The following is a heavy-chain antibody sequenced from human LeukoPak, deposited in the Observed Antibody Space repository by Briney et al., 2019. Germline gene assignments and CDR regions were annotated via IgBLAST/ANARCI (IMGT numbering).Heavy chain of an antibody. Sequence: AGGSLRLSCAASGFTFSSYAMSWVRQAPGKGLEWVSAISGSGGTTYYADSVKGRFTISRDNSKNTPYLQMNSLRAEDTAVYYCAKTQGGWELYNWFDPWGQGTLVTVSS. CDR2: ISGSGGTT. D-gene: IGHD1-26*01. J-gene: IGHJ5*02. CDR1: GFTFSSYA. V-gene: IGHV3-23*01. CDR3: AKTQGGWELYNWFDP.